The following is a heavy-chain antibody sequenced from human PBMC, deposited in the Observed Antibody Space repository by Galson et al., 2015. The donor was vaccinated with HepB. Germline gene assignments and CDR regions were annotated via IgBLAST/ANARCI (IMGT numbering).Heavy chain of an antibody. D-gene: IGHD5-18*01. Sequence: SVKVSCKASGYSFTGYYMHWVRQAPGQGLEWMGWINPYNGGTNYAQNFQGRVTMTRDTSISTAYMELSRLKSDDTAVYFCARVSYNYGYEAYFDYWGQGTLVTVSS. CDR1: GYSFTGYY. V-gene: IGHV1-2*02. CDR2: INPYNGGT. CDR3: ARVSYNYGYEAYFDY. J-gene: IGHJ4*02.